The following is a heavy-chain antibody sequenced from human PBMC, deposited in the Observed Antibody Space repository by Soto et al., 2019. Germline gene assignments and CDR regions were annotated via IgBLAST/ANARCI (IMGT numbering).Heavy chain of an antibody. V-gene: IGHV1-18*04. Sequence: GASVKVSCKASGYTFTSYGISWVRQAPGQGLEWMGWISAYNGNTNYAQKLQGRVTMTTDTSTSTAYMELRSLRSDDTAVYYCARDFYSPTVEPYDYWGQRTLVTVAS. CDR3: ARDFYSPTVEPYDY. D-gene: IGHD1-1*01. CDR1: GYTFTSYG. J-gene: IGHJ4*02. CDR2: ISAYNGNT.